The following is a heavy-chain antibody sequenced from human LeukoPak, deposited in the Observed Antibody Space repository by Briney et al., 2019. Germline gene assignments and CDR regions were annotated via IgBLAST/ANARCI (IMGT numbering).Heavy chain of an antibody. D-gene: IGHD2-2*01. V-gene: IGHV1-8*01. CDR2: MNPNSGNT. J-gene: IGHJ6*03. CDR1: GYTFTSYD. Sequence: EASVKVSCKASGYTFTSYDINWVRQATGQGLEWIGWMNPNSGNTGYAQKFQGRVTMTRNTSISTAYMELISLTSDDAAVYYCARAGGYCGSTSCYSGYYYYFMDVWGKGTTVTVSS. CDR3: ARAGGYCGSTSCYSGYYYYFMDV.